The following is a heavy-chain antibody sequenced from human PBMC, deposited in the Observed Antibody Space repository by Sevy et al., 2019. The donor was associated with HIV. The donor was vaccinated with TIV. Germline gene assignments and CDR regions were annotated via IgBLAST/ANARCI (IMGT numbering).Heavy chain of an antibody. CDR1: GFTFSNAW. V-gene: IGHV3-15*01. Sequence: GGSLRLSCPASGFTFSNAWMSWVRQAPGKGLEWVGHIKSKSDGGTRDFAAPAKGRFIISRDDSKSMLYLQMSSLKTEDTALYYCSAGVGMSDFDYWGRGTQVTVSS. CDR2: IKSKSDGGTR. J-gene: IGHJ4*02. D-gene: IGHD1-26*01. CDR3: SAGVGMSDFDY.